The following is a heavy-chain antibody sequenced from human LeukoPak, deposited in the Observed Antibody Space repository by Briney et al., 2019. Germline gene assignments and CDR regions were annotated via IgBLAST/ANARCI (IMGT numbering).Heavy chain of an antibody. V-gene: IGHV3-74*01. CDR2: INIDGSTT. Sequence: GGSLRLSCAASGFSFSSYWMHWVRQAPGRGLVWVSRINIDGSTTTYADSVKGRFTISRDNAKNTLSLQMNSLRAEDTAVYYCVSDHTGHDDYWGQGTLVTVSS. CDR1: GFSFSSYW. CDR3: VSDHTGHDDY. J-gene: IGHJ4*02. D-gene: IGHD1-1*01.